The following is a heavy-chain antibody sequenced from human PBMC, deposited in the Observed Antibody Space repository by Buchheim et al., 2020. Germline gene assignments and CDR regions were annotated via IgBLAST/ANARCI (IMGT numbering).Heavy chain of an antibody. D-gene: IGHD3-22*01. CDR2: ISYDGSNK. CDR1: GFTFSSYG. J-gene: IGHJ4*02. CDR3: AKAYYDSSGYHDY. Sequence: QVQLVESGGGVVQPGRSLRLSCAASGFTFSSYGMHWVRQAPGKGLEWVAVISYDGSNKYYADSVKGRFTISRDNSKYTLYLQMNSLRAEDTAVYYCAKAYYDSSGYHDYWGQGTL. V-gene: IGHV3-30*18.